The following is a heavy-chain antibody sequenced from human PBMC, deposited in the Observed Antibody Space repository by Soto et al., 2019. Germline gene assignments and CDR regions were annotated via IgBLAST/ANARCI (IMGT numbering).Heavy chain of an antibody. Sequence: QVQLVQSGAEVKKPGSSVKVSCKASGGTFSSYAISWVRQAPGQGLEWMGGIIPIFGTANYAQKFQGRVTITADESTSTAYRELSSLRSEDTAVYYCARVAVYCSSTSCYINWFYPWCQGTLVTVSS. CDR3: ARVAVYCSSTSCYINWFYP. CDR1: GGTFSSYA. D-gene: IGHD2-2*02. V-gene: IGHV1-69*01. CDR2: IIPIFGTA. J-gene: IGHJ5*02.